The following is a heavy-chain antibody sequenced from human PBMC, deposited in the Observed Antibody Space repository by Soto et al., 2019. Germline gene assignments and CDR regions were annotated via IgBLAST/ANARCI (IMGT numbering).Heavy chain of an antibody. CDR2: INAGNGNT. J-gene: IGHJ4*02. D-gene: IGHD3-3*01. CDR3: ARTSGYYFYEY. V-gene: IGHV1-3*01. Sequence: QVQLVQSGAEVKKSGASVKVSCKASGYTFTSYAMHWVRQAPGQRLEWMGWINAGNGNTKYSQKFQGRVTITRDTSASTAYMELSSLRSEDTAVYYCARTSGYYFYEYWGQGTLVTVSS. CDR1: GYTFTSYA.